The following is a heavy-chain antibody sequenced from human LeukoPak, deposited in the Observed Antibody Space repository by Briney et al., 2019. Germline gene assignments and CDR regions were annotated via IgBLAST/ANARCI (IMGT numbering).Heavy chain of an antibody. V-gene: IGHV3-7*01. CDR2: IKQDGSEK. CDR3: ARDRGGGSYYYYYGMDV. CDR1: GFTFSSYW. D-gene: IGHD2-15*01. Sequence: PGGSLRLSCAASGFTFSSYWMSWVRQAPGKGLEWVANIKQDGSEKYYVDSVKGRFTISRDNAKNSLYLQMNSLRAEDTAVYYCARDRGGGSYYYYYGMDVWGQGTTVIVSS. J-gene: IGHJ6*02.